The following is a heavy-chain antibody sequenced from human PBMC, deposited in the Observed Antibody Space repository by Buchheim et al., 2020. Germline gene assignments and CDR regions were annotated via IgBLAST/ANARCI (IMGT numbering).Heavy chain of an antibody. D-gene: IGHD6-6*01. CDR2: ISSSSRYI. CDR1: GFTFSSYS. CDR3: ATSIAARLYFDY. Sequence: EVQLVESGGGLVKPGGSLRLSCAASGFTFSSYSMNWVRQAPGKGLEWVASISSSSRYIYYADSVKGRFTISRDNAKNSLYLQMNSLRAEDTAVYYCATSIAARLYFDYWGQGTL. V-gene: IGHV3-21*01. J-gene: IGHJ4*02.